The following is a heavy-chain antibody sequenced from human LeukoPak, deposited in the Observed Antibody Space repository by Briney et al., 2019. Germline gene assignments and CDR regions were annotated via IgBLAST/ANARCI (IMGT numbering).Heavy chain of an antibody. D-gene: IGHD2-2*01. CDR1: GFSLDDYV. J-gene: IGHJ6*02. CDR2: ISRGSANI. CDR3: ARDFCTGCNYYFYGMDV. Sequence: PGGSLRLSCTASGFSLDDYVMDWVRHTAGGGLEWVSGISRGSANIDYADSVKGRFTICRDNDKTPLYLQMNSLTTEDTALYYCARDFCTGCNYYFYGMDVWGRGTTVTVSS. V-gene: IGHV3-9*01.